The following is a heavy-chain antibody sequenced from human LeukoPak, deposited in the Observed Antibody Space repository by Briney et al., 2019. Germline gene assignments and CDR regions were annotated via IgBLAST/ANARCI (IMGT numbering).Heavy chain of an antibody. V-gene: IGHV3-21*01. CDR3: AREGDYYDSSGYYVFDY. J-gene: IGHJ4*02. CDR2: ISSSSSYI. D-gene: IGHD3-22*01. Sequence: PGGSLRLSCAASGFPFSTYLMTWVRQAPGKGLEWVSSISSSSSYIYYADSVKGRFTISRDNAKNSLYLQMNSLRAEDTAVYYCAREGDYYDSSGYYVFDYWGQGTLVTVSS. CDR1: GFPFSTYL.